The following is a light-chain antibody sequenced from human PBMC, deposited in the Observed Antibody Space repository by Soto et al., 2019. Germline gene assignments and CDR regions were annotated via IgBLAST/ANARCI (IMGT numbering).Light chain of an antibody. CDR3: QQYGSSPQWT. CDR2: GAS. V-gene: IGKV3-20*01. Sequence: EIVLTQSPGTLSLSPGDRATLSCRASQSVSSSYLAWYQQKHGQAPRLLIYGASSRATGIPDRFSGSGSGTDFTLTISRLEPEDFAVYYCQQYGSSPQWTFGQGTKVDIK. J-gene: IGKJ1*01. CDR1: QSVSSSY.